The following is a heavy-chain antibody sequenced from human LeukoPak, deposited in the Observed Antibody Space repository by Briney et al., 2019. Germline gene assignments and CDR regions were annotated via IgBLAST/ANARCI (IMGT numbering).Heavy chain of an antibody. V-gene: IGHV3-30*18. CDR2: ISYDGSNK. D-gene: IGHD1-26*01. J-gene: IGHJ4*02. CDR1: GYTFTGHS. Sequence: SCKASGYTFTGHSIHWVRQAPGKGLEWVAVISYDGSNKYYADSVKGRFTISRDNSKNTLYLQMNSLRAEDTAVYYCAKDADRGYSGSYYGYWGQGTLVTVSS. CDR3: AKDADRGYSGSYYGY.